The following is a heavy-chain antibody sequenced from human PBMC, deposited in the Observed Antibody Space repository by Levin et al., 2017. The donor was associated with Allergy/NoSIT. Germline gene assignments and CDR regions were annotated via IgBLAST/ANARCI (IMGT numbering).Heavy chain of an antibody. CDR2: IYSGGST. D-gene: IGHD2-15*01. Sequence: GESLKISCAASGFTVSNNYMKWVRQAPGKGLEWVSLIYSGGSTYYADSVRGRFTISRDNSKNTLYLQMNSLRVEDTAVYYCARNGCGGGSCGYWGQGTLVNVSS. CDR3: ARNGCGGGSCGY. CDR1: GFTVSNNY. J-gene: IGHJ4*02. V-gene: IGHV3-66*01.